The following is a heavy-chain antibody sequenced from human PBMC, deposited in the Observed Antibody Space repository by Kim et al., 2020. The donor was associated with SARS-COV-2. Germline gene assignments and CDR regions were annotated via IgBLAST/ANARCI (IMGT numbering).Heavy chain of an antibody. CDR1: GFTFGDYA. V-gene: IGHV3-49*03. J-gene: IGHJ3*02. Sequence: GGSLRLSCTASGFTFGDYAMSWFRQAPGKGLEWVGFIRSKAYGGTTEYAASVKGRFTISRDDSKSIAYLQMNSLKTEDTAVYYCTRDAGHRVVGATGIADAFDIWGQGTMVTVSS. CDR2: IRSKAYGGTT. D-gene: IGHD1-26*01. CDR3: TRDAGHRVVGATGIADAFDI.